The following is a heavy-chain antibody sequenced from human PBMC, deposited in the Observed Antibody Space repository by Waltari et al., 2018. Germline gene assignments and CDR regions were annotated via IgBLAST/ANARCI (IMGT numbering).Heavy chain of an antibody. V-gene: IGHV4-39*07. J-gene: IGHJ4*02. D-gene: IGHD2-2*01. CDR3: ARYRIVVVPAAMTGGFDY. CDR2: IYYSGST. Sequence: QLQLQESGPGLVKPSETLSLTCTVSGGSISSSSYYWGWIRQPPGKGLEWLGSIYYSGSTYYNPSLKSRVTISVDTSKNQFSLKLSSVTAADTAVYYCARYRIVVVPAAMTGGFDYWGQGTLVTVSS. CDR1: GGSISSSSYY.